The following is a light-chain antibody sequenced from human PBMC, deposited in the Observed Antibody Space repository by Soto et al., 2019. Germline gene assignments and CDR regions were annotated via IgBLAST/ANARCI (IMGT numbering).Light chain of an antibody. CDR1: SSNIGAGYD. CDR3: QSYDSSLSGWV. Sequence: QAVVTRPPSVSGAPGQRVTISCTGSSSNIGAGYDVHWYQQRPGTAPKLPISGNSNRPSGVPDRFSGSKSGPSASLAITGLRAEDEADYYCQSYDSSLSGWVFGGGTKVTVL. CDR2: GNS. J-gene: IGLJ3*02. V-gene: IGLV1-40*01.